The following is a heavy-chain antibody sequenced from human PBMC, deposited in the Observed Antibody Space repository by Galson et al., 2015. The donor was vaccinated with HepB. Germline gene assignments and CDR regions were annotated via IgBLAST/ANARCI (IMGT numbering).Heavy chain of an antibody. CDR2: ISGSGGST. D-gene: IGHD2-15*01. J-gene: IGHJ5*02. V-gene: IGHV3-23*01. CDR1: GFTFSSYA. Sequence: SLRLSCAASGFTFSSYAMSWVRQAPGKGLEWVSAISGSGGSTYYADSVKGRFTISRDSSKNTLYLQMNSLRAEDTAVYYCAKDPGYVVGWFDPWGQGTLVTVSS. CDR3: AKDPGYVVGWFDP.